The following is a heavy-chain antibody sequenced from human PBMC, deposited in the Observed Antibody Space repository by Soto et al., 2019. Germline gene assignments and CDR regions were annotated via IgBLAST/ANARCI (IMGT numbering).Heavy chain of an antibody. CDR1: GFVFNMYW. CDR3: IRGPRPTSVGTGAF. V-gene: IGHV3-74*01. J-gene: IGHJ4*02. CDR2: INDDGTRT. D-gene: IGHD3-10*01. Sequence: LRLSCAASGFVFNMYWMHWVRQVPGEGPEWATRINDDGTRTDYADSAKGRFTISRDNAKDILYLQMNALRVDDTAVYYCIRGPRPTSVGTGAFWGQGTLVTAPS.